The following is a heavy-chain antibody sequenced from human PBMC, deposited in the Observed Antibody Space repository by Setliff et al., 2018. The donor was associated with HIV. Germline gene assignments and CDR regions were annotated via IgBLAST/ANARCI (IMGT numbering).Heavy chain of an antibody. CDR1: GFTFSSYS. V-gene: IGHV3-48*02. CDR3: ARESGYTGGWGYGATYNYYMDV. J-gene: IGHJ6*03. D-gene: IGHD6-19*01. CDR2: IWTSSRI. Sequence: GSLRLSCAASGFTFSSYSMNWVRQAPGKGLEWFSNIWTSSRISYGASVKGRFTISRDNAKNSQYLQMNSLRDDDTAVYYCARESGYTGGWGYGATYNYYMDVWGKGTTVTVSS.